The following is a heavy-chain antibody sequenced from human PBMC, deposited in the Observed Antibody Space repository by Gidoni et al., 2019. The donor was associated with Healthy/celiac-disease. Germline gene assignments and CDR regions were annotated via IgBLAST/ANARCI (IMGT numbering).Heavy chain of an antibody. CDR2: IKHSGST. Sequence: QVQLQQWGAGLLKPSETLSLTCAVYGGSFSGYYWSWIRQPPGKGLEWIGEIKHSGSTNNNPSLKSRVTISVDTSKNQFSLKLSSVTAADTAVYYCARDPGPSIAHSSGYLYYFDYWGQGTLVTVSS. CDR1: GGSFSGYY. V-gene: IGHV4-34*01. CDR3: ARDPGPSIAHSSGYLYYFDY. J-gene: IGHJ4*02. D-gene: IGHD3-22*01.